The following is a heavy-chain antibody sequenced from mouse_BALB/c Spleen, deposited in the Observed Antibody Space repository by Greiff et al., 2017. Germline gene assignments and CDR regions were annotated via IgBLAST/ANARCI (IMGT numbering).Heavy chain of an antibody. V-gene: IGHV2-9-2*01. D-gene: IGHD4-1*01. CDR2: IWTGGGT. CDR1: GFSLTSYD. CDR3: VRGLGAAY. Sequence: VKLMESGPGLVAPSQSLSITCTVSGFSLTSYDISWIRQPPGKGLEWLGVIWTGGGTNYNSAFMSRLSISKDNSKSQVFLKMNSLQTDDTAIYYCVRGLGAAYWGQGTLVTVSA. J-gene: IGHJ3*01.